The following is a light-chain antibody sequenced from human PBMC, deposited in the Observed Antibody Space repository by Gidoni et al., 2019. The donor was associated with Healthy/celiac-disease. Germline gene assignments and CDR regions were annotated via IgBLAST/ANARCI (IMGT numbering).Light chain of an antibody. CDR2: DAS. CDR1: QSISSW. V-gene: IGKV1-5*01. Sequence: DIQMTQSPSTLSASVGDRVTITCRASQSISSWLAWYQQKPGKAPKLLIYDASSLESGVPSRFSGSESGTEFTLTISRLQPDDFATYYCQQYNSYSQTFGQGTKVEIK. CDR3: QQYNSYSQT. J-gene: IGKJ1*01.